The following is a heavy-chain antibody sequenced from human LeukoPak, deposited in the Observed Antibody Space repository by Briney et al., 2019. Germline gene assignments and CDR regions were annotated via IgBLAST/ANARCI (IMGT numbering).Heavy chain of an antibody. CDR2: ISSTSDYI. J-gene: IGHJ3*02. D-gene: IGHD3-16*02. CDR1: GYTFSHYS. CDR3: VSGNDTDSIWENYRLDAFDI. V-gene: IGHV3-21*01. Sequence: KPGGSLRLSCAASGYTFSHYSVNWVRQAPGKGLEWVSSISSTSDYIYYADSVKGRFTISRDNTKSSLYLQMNSLRAEDTAVYYCVSGNDTDSIWENYRLDAFDIWGQGTTVIVSS.